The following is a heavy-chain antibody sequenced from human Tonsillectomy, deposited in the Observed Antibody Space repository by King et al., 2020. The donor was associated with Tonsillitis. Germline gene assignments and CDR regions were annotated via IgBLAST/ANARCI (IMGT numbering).Heavy chain of an antibody. Sequence: VQLVESGGGVVRPGRSLRLSCAASGLTFSDYGMHWVRQAPGKGLEWVAVIWYDGSNKYYADSVKGRFTISRDNSNNTLYLQMNSLRAEDTAVYYCARDAPYCSGGYCYAYWGQGTLVTVSS. V-gene: IGHV3-33*08. D-gene: IGHD2-15*01. CDR3: ARDAPYCSGGYCYAY. CDR2: IWYDGSNK. J-gene: IGHJ4*02. CDR1: GLTFSDYG.